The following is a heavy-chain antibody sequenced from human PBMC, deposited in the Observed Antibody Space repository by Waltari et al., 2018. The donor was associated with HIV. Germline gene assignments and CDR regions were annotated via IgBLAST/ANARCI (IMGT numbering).Heavy chain of an antibody. CDR1: GLRFTDYN. Sequence: EVILVESGGGLVRPGGSLRLSCAASGLRFTDYNMNCVRQGPGKGVEWVASSGSLQNFIQYADSVKVRFTVSRDNARNSQYLQMNSLTAEDTAVYYCARGPPSGWSWFDPWCQGTLVTVSS. D-gene: IGHD6-19*01. CDR2: SGSLQNFI. J-gene: IGHJ5*02. V-gene: IGHV3-21*01. CDR3: ARGPPSGWSWFDP.